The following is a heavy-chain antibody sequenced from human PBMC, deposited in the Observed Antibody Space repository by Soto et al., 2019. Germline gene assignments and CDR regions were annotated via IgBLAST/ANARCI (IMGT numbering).Heavy chain of an antibody. J-gene: IGHJ4*02. CDR3: ARGRYCSSPSCYLDY. CDR1: GYTFTSYG. Sequence: QVQLVQSGAEVKKPGASVKVSCKASGYTFTSYGFTWVRQAPGQGLEWMGWISVYNGNTNYAQKVQGRVTLTTDTSTSTAYMELMSLRSDDTAVYYCARGRYCSSPSCYLDYWGQGTLVTVSS. CDR2: ISVYNGNT. D-gene: IGHD2-2*01. V-gene: IGHV1-18*01.